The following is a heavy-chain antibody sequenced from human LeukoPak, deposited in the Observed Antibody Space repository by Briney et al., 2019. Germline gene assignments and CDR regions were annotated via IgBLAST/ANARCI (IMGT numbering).Heavy chain of an antibody. V-gene: IGHV4-59*12. Sequence: PSETLSLTCTVSGGSISSYYWSWIRQPPGKGLEWVWYIYYTGGTSYNPSLKSRVTMSLDASKNQFSLELNSVTAADTAVYYCARGGVPGLVGTKVRRPWFDPWGQGTLVTVSS. D-gene: IGHD1-7*01. CDR3: ARGGVPGLVGTKVRRPWFDP. CDR2: IYYTGGT. CDR1: GGSISSYY. J-gene: IGHJ5*02.